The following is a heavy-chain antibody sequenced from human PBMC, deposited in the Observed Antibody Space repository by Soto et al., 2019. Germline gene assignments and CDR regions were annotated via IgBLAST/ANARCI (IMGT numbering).Heavy chain of an antibody. D-gene: IGHD3-10*01. CDR1: GFTFTSYW. CDR3: ARGAFGSYYVDY. Sequence: EVQVVESGGASVQPGRSLRLSCAASGFTFTSYWMHWVRQAPGKGLLWMSRIKGDETTSSYADSVKGRFTISRDNAKNTVYLQMNSLRAEDTAVYYCARGAFGSYYVDYWGQGTLVTVSS. V-gene: IGHV3-74*01. CDR2: IKGDETTS. J-gene: IGHJ4*02.